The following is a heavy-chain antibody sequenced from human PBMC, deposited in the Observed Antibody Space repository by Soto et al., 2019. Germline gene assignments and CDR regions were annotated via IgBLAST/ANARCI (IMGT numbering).Heavy chain of an antibody. CDR2: INPNSGGT. CDR3: ARDQRSTSHPFHGYKWFDP. J-gene: IGHJ5*02. D-gene: IGHD2-2*01. V-gene: IGHV1-2*02. Sequence: ASVKVSCKASGYTFTGYYMHWVRQAPGQGLEWMGWINPNSGGTNYAQKFQGRVTMTRDTSISTAYMELSRLRSDDTAVYYCARDQRSTSHPFHGYKWFDPWGQGTLVTVSS. CDR1: GYTFTGYY.